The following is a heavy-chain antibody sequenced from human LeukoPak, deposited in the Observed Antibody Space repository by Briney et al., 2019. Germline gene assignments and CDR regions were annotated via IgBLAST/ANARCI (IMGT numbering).Heavy chain of an antibody. CDR1: GYTFTSYY. CDR2: INPSGGST. CDR3: ARGSTYYYDSSGLDAFDI. D-gene: IGHD3-22*01. V-gene: IGHV1-46*01. Sequence: ASVKVSCKASGYTFTSYYMHWVRQAPGQGLEWMGIINPSGGSTSYAQKFQGRVTMTRDTSTSTVYMELSSLRSEDTAVYYCARGSTYYYDSSGLDAFDIWGQGTMVTVSS. J-gene: IGHJ3*02.